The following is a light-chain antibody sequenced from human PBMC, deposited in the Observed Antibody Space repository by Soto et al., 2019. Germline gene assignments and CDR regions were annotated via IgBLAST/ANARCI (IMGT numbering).Light chain of an antibody. CDR2: ATS. V-gene: IGKV1-6*01. CDR1: QGIRND. J-gene: IGKJ1*01. CDR3: LQDYSYPRT. Sequence: AIQMTQSPSSLSASVGDRVTITCRASQGIRNDLGWYQQRPGNAPKLLIYATSSLQTGVPSRFSGSGAGTDFTLTISSLQPEDFATYYCLQDYSYPRTFGQGTKVEIK.